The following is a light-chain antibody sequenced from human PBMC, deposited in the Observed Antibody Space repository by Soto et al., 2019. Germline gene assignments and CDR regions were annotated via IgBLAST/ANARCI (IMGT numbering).Light chain of an antibody. CDR2: DVS. Sequence: SQMTQSPSTVAASVGDSVTITCRASQSISTCLSWYQQKQGQAPTPLIFDVSSLESGVPSRFSGSGSGTDFTLTISSLEPEDFAVYYCQQRSNWPPSITFGQGTRLEIK. CDR1: QSISTC. J-gene: IGKJ5*01. CDR3: QQRSNWPPSIT. V-gene: IGKV1-5*01.